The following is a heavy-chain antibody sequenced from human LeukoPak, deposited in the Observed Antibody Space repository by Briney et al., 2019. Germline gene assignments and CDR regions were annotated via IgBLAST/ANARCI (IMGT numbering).Heavy chain of an antibody. J-gene: IGHJ2*01. CDR3: ARPYCGGDCYYALNWYFDL. CDR1: GGSISSSSYY. D-gene: IGHD2-21*02. CDR2: IYYSGST. Sequence: SETLSLTCTVSGGSISSSSYYWGWIHQPPGKGLEWIGSIYYSGSTYYNPSLKSRVTISVDTSKNQFSLKLSSVTAADTAVYYCARPYCGGDCYYALNWYFDLWGRGTLVTVSS. V-gene: IGHV4-39*01.